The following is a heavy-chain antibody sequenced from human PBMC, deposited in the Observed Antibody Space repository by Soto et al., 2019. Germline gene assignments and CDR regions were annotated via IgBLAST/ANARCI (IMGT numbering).Heavy chain of an antibody. D-gene: IGHD5-12*01. V-gene: IGHV4-39*01. CDR3: ARHRTLRVGGYDSPRNQFDY. J-gene: IGHJ4*02. Sequence: QLQLQESGPGLVKPSETLSLTCTVSGGSISSSSYYWGWIRQPPGKGLEWIGSIFYSGTTYYNPSLKSRVTISVDTSKNQFYLKLTSVTAADTAVYYCARHRTLRVGGYDSPRNQFDYWGQGTLVTVSS. CDR1: GGSISSSSYY. CDR2: IFYSGTT.